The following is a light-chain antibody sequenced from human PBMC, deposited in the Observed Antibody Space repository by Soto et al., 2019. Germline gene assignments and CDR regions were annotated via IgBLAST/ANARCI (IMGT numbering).Light chain of an antibody. CDR1: QSVGND. Sequence: EIVMTQSPTTLSVAPGQRTTVSCRASQSVGNDLAWYQQKPGQAPRLLIYGAYTRATGIPARFSGSGSGTDFTLTISSLQSEDFAVYYCQHYNYWPPKTFGQGTKVDI. CDR3: QHYNYWPPKT. J-gene: IGKJ1*01. V-gene: IGKV3-15*01. CDR2: GAY.